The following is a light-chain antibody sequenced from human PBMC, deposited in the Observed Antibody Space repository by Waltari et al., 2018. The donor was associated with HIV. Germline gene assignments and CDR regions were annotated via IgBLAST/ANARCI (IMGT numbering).Light chain of an antibody. V-gene: IGLV2-23*02. CDR2: EVS. CDR3: CSYAGSSTFYV. Sequence: QSALTQPASVSGSPGQSITISCTGTSSDVGSYNLVPWYQQHPGKAPKLMIYEVSKRHSGVSNRFSGSKSGNTASLTISGLQAEDEADYYCCSYAGSSTFYVFGTGTKVTVL. CDR1: SSDVGSYNL. J-gene: IGLJ1*01.